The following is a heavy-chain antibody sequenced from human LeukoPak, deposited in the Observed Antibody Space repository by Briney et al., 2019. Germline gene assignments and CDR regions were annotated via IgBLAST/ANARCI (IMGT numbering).Heavy chain of an antibody. V-gene: IGHV4-31*01. CDR1: GGSISSGGYY. D-gene: IGHD4-17*01. Sequence: SETLSLTCTVSGGSISSGGYYWSWIRQHPGKGLEWIGYIYYSGSTYYNPSLKSQVTISVDTSKNQFSLKLSSVTAADTAVYYCARDPLGPPVTYFDYWGQGTLVTVSS. CDR3: ARDPLGPPVTYFDY. CDR2: IYYSGST. J-gene: IGHJ4*02.